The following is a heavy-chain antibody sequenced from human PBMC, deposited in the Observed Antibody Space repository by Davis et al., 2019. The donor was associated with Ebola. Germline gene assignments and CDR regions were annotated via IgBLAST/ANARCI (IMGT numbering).Heavy chain of an antibody. J-gene: IGHJ5*02. Sequence: ASVKVSCKASSYTFTSYGISWVRQAPGQGLEWMGWISAYNGNTNYAQKLQGRVTMTTDTSRSTAYMELRSLRSYDTAVYYWAREAGATTRIYDTWGQGTLVTVSS. CDR2: ISAYNGNT. CDR1: SYTFTSYG. V-gene: IGHV1-18*01. D-gene: IGHD1-26*01. CDR3: AREAGATTRIYDT.